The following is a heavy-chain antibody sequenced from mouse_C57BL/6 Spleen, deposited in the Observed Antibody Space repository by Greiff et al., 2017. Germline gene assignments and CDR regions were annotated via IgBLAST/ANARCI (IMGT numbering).Heavy chain of an antibody. J-gene: IGHJ3*01. D-gene: IGHD2-3*01. Sequence: VQLQQSGPELVKPGASVKISCKASGYTFTDYYINWVKQRPGQGLEWIGWIFPGSGSTYYNEKFKGKATLTVDISSSTAYMLLSSLTSEDSAVYFCARSREDGYSPFAYWGQGTLVTVSA. CDR2: IFPGSGST. CDR1: GYTFTDYY. CDR3: ARSREDGYSPFAY. V-gene: IGHV1-75*01.